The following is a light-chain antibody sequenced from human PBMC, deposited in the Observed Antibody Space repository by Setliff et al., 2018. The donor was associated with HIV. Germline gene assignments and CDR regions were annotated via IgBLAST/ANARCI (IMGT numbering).Light chain of an antibody. V-gene: IGLV2-11*01. CDR3: CSYAGSYTYV. J-gene: IGLJ1*01. CDR2: DVN. Sequence: QSALPQPRPVSGSPGQSVTISCTGTSSDVGGYNYVSWYQQHPGKAPKLMIYDVNKRPSGVPDRFSGSKSGNTASLIISGLQAEDDADYYCCSYAGSYTYVFGTGTKVTV. CDR1: SSDVGGYNY.